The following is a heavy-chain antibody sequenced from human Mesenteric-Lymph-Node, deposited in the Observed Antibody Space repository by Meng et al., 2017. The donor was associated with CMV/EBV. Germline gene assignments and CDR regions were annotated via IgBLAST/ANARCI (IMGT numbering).Heavy chain of an antibody. CDR1: GYTFTSYA. J-gene: IGHJ4*02. CDR3: ARFRVATIGYYFDY. CDR2: INTNTGNP. Sequence: ASGYTFTSYAMNSVRQAPGQGLEWMGWINTNTGNPTYAQGFTGRFVFSLDTSVSTAYLQISSLKAEDTAVYYCARFRVATIGYYFDYWGQGTLVTVSS. V-gene: IGHV7-4-1*02. D-gene: IGHD5-12*01.